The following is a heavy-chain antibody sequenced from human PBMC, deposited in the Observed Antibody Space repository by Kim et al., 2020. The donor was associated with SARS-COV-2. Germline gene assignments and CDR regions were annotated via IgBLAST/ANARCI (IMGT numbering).Heavy chain of an antibody. D-gene: IGHD3-22*01. CDR3: ARSSMIVVVITIYY. V-gene: IGHV3-30*04. CDR1: GFTFSSYA. J-gene: IGHJ4*02. CDR2: ISYDGSNK. Sequence: GGSLRLSCAASGFTFSSYAMHWVRQAPGKGLEWVAVISYDGSNKYYADSVKGRFTISRDNSKNTLYLQMNSLRAEDTAVYYCARSSMIVVVITIYYWGQGTLVTVSS.